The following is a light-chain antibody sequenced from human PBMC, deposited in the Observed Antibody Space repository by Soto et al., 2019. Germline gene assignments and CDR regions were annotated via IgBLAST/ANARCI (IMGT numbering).Light chain of an antibody. CDR3: QQRSNWPKLT. Sequence: SPWERATLSCRASQSVSSYLAWYQQKPGQAPRLLIYDASNRATGIPARFSGCGSGTDFTLTISSLEPEDLAVYYCQQRSNWPKLTFGGWTKVDIK. J-gene: IGKJ4*01. CDR2: DAS. V-gene: IGKV3-11*01. CDR1: QSVSSY.